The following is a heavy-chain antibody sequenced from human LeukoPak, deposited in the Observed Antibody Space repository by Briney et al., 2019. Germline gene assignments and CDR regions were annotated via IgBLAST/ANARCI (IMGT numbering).Heavy chain of an antibody. J-gene: IGHJ4*02. D-gene: IGHD6-13*01. CDR2: INHSGST. Sequence: GSLRLSCAASGFSFSSYWMSWVRQAPGRGLEWIGEINHSGSTNYNPSLKSRVTISVDTSKNQFSLNLTSVTAADTAVYYCARGLWAAAGTAPDWGQGTLVTVSS. CDR3: ARGLWAAAGTAPD. V-gene: IGHV4-34*01. CDR1: GFSFSSYW.